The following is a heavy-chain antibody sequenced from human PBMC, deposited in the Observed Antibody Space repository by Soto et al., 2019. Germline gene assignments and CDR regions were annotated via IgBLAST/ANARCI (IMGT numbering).Heavy chain of an antibody. D-gene: IGHD7-27*01. V-gene: IGHV4-30-4*01. CDR1: GGSISTVNDC. Sequence: QVQLQESGPGLVKPSETLSLTCTVSGGSISTVNDCWSWIRQSPDKGLEWIGHIYNGGSTYNNPSRKSRFTISVDTSLNQFPLKLSRVSVADPAVYYCARGPSGDKVDYWGQGTLVTVSS. CDR3: ARGPSGDKVDY. CDR2: IYNGGST. J-gene: IGHJ4*02.